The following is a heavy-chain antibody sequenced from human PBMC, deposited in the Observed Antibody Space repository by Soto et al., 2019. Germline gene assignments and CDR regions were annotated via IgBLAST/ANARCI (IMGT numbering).Heavy chain of an antibody. V-gene: IGHV4-59*08. CDR1: GGSISSYY. Sequence: PWETLSLTCTVSGGSISSYYWSWIRQPPGKGLEWIGYIYYSGSTNYNPSLKSRVTISVDTSKNQFSLKLSSVTAADTAVYYCARRYDFWSGYYGLGFDPWGQGTLVNVS. CDR3: ARRYDFWSGYYGLGFDP. CDR2: IYYSGST. D-gene: IGHD3-3*01. J-gene: IGHJ5*02.